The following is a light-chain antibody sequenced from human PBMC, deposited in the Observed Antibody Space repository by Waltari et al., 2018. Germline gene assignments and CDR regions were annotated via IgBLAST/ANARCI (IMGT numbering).Light chain of an antibody. J-gene: IGKJ1*01. CDR3: QHYVNLPAT. CDR1: QSVGRF. Sequence: EIVLTQSPGTLSLSPGERATLSCRASQSVGRFLAWYQQKPGQAPRLLIYDASSRATGTPGRFSGSGSGTDFSLAISSLEPEDFAVYYCQHYVNLPATFGQGTKVEIK. CDR2: DAS. V-gene: IGKV3-20*01.